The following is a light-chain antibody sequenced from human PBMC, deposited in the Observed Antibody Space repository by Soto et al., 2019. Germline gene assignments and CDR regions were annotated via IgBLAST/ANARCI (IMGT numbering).Light chain of an antibody. CDR2: GAS. J-gene: IGKJ3*01. CDR3: QQYDNLPLT. CDR1: QSVSGN. Sequence: EIVMTQSPATLSVSPGERVTLSCRASQSVSGNLAWYQQKPGQAPRLLIYGASTRATGIPARFSGSGSGTEFTLTISSLQPEDIATYYCQQYDNLPLTFGPGTKVDIK. V-gene: IGKV3-15*01.